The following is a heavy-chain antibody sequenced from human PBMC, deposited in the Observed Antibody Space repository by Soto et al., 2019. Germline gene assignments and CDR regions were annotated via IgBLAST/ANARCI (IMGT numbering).Heavy chain of an antibody. D-gene: IGHD3-10*01. CDR2: IYPGDSDT. CDR1: GYSFTSYW. CDR3: ARSLDYYYGSGPGAFDI. V-gene: IGHV5-51*01. J-gene: IGHJ3*02. Sequence: GESLKISCKCSGYSFTSYWIGWVRQMPGKGLEWMGIIYPGDSDTRYSPSFQGQVTISADKSISTAYLQWSSLKASDTAMYYCARSLDYYYGSGPGAFDIWGQGTMVTVSS.